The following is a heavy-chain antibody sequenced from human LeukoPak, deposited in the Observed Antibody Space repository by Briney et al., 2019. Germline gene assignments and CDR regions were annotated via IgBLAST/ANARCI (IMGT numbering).Heavy chain of an antibody. CDR3: ARDYSNYYDSSAYYPYYYYYGMDV. V-gene: IGHV4-61*01. CDR1: GGSVSSGNYY. D-gene: IGHD3-22*01. Sequence: SETRSLTCTVSGGSVSSGNYYWSWIRQPPGKGLEWIGYIHYSGSTNYNPSLKSRVTISVDTSTNQFSLKLSSVTAADTAVYYCARDYSNYYDSSAYYPYYYYYGMDVWGQGTTVTVSS. CDR2: IHYSGST. J-gene: IGHJ6*02.